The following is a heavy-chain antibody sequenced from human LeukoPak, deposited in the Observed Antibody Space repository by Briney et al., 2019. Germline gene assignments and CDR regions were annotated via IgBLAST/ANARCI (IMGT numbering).Heavy chain of an antibody. CDR3: VNPRGFSYGYFDY. D-gene: IGHD5-18*01. Sequence: PSETLSLTCTVSGGSISSSSAYWGWIRQPPGKGLEWIGSIYYSKNTYYNPSLKSRVTISADTSKNQFSLTLGSVNATDTAVYYCVNPRGFSYGYFDYWGQGTLVTVSS. V-gene: IGHV4-39*01. CDR2: IYYSKNT. CDR1: GGSISSSSAY. J-gene: IGHJ4*02.